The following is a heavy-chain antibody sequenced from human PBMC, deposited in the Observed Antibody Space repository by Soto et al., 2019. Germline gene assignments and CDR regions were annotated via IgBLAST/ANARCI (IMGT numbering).Heavy chain of an antibody. Sequence: SETLSLTCTVSGASVKRSNDFWGWIRKPPGKGLEFVGSVHSSGGTYYNPSLKSRATVSVDTSKNQFSLRLKSVTGTDTAVYYCGRLAEAATGHFDFDFWGQGTLVTV. J-gene: IGHJ4*02. CDR1: GASVKRSNDF. CDR2: VHSSGGT. CDR3: GRLAEAATGHFDFDF. V-gene: IGHV4-39*01. D-gene: IGHD2-15*01.